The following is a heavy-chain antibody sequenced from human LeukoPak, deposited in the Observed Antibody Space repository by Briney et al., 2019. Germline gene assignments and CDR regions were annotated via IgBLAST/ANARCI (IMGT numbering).Heavy chain of an antibody. CDR2: INHSGST. CDR1: GASISSGDYY. V-gene: IGHV4-39*07. CDR3: ARARRGYCSGGSCYHRYYFDY. D-gene: IGHD2-15*01. J-gene: IGHJ4*02. Sequence: SETLSLTCTVSGASISSGDYYWSWIRQPRGQGLEWNGEINHSGSTNYNPSLKSRVTISVDTSKTQFSLKLSSVTAADTAVYYCARARRGYCSGGSCYHRYYFDYWGQGTLVTVSS.